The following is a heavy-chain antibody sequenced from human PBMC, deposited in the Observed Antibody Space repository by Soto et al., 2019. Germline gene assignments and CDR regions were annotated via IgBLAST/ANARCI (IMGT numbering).Heavy chain of an antibody. D-gene: IGHD6-13*01. J-gene: IGHJ6*02. Sequence: GSLRLSCAASGFTFSSYWMHWVRQAPGKGLVWVSRINSDGSSTSYADSVKGRFTISRDNAKNTLYLQMNSLRAEDTAVYYCARDFSYSSSWRYYYYGMDVWGQATRVTVSS. CDR1: GFTFSSYW. CDR2: INSDGSST. V-gene: IGHV3-74*01. CDR3: ARDFSYSSSWRYYYYGMDV.